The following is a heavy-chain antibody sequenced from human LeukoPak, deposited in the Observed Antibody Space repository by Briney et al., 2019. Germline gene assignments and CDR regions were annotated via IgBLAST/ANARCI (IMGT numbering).Heavy chain of an antibody. Sequence: SDTLSLLCTVSGGSFTSDYCRWIRQPAGQGVQWIGRFHTSSTTNYNPPLLSRLTILAETSNKQLFLKQRCVIAAAAAVYYCPRCRHGNCDYFDYWGQGTRVSVSS. V-gene: IGHV4-4*07. CDR1: GGSFTSDY. CDR3: PRCRHGNCDYFDY. J-gene: IGHJ4*02. D-gene: IGHD1-7*01. CDR2: FHTSSTT.